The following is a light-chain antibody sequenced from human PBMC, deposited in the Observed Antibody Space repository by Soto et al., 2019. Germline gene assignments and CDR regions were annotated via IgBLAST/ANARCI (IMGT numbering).Light chain of an antibody. CDR1: QSISSY. Sequence: DIQMTQSPSSLSASVGDRVTITCRASQSISSYLNWYQQKPGKAPKLLIYAASSLQSGVPSRFSGSGSGTDFTLTISSLQPEDFATYFCQHGYSTPLTFGGGTKVDI. CDR2: AAS. CDR3: QHGYSTPLT. J-gene: IGKJ4*01. V-gene: IGKV1-39*01.